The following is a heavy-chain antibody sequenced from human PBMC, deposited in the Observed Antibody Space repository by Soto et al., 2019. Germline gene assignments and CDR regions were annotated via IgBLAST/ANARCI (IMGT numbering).Heavy chain of an antibody. CDR3: ALTYSTSWYWFDP. V-gene: IGHV2-26*04. D-gene: IGHD6-13*01. J-gene: IGHJ5*02. Sequence: QVTVKESGPVLVKPTETLTLTCTVSGFSLSNAGLGVSWIRQPPGKALEWLAHIFSNDEKSYSTSLKSRLTISKNTSKSQVVLIMTNMDPVDTTTYYCALTYSTSWYWFDPWCQGTLVTVSS. CDR2: IFSNDEK. CDR1: GFSLSNAGLG.